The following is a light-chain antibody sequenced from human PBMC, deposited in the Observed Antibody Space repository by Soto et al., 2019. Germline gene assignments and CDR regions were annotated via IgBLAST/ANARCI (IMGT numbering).Light chain of an antibody. J-gene: IGKJ4*01. CDR3: QQYDSYPLT. V-gene: IGKV1-5*03. CDR2: KAS. Sequence: DIQMTQSPSTLSASVGDRVTITCRASQSISSWLAWYQQKPGKAPNLMIYKASSLESGVPSRFSGSGSGTEFTLTVSSLQPDYFATYYCQQYDSYPLTFGGGTKVEIK. CDR1: QSISSW.